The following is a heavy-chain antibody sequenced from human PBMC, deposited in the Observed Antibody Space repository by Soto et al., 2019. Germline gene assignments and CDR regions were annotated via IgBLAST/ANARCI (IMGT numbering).Heavy chain of an antibody. CDR3: ARRVDSCQSYYYYYMEV. CDR1: GGSISSYY. Sequence: SETLSLTCTVSGGSISSYYWSWIRQPPGKGLEWIGYIYYSGSTNYNPSLKSRVTISVDTSKNQFSLKLSSVTAADTAVYYCARRVDSCQSYYYYYMEVWGKGTTVTVSS. J-gene: IGHJ6*03. CDR2: IYYSGST. V-gene: IGHV4-59*01. D-gene: IGHD2-2*01.